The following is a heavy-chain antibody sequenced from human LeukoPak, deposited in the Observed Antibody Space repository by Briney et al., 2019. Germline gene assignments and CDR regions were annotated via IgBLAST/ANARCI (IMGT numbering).Heavy chain of an antibody. CDR2: INPNSGGT. V-gene: IGHV1-2*02. CDR1: GYTFNSHG. D-gene: IGHD6-19*01. Sequence: ASVKVSCKGSGYTFNSHGITWVRQAPGQGLEWMGWINPNSGGTNYAQKFQGRVTMTRDTSISTAYMELSRLRSDDTAVYYCARDPRIAVAGTDFRGYWGQGTLVTVSS. CDR3: ARDPRIAVAGTDFRGY. J-gene: IGHJ4*02.